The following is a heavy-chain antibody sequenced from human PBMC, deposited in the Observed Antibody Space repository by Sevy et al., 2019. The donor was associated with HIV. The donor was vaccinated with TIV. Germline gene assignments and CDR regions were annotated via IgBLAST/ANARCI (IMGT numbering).Heavy chain of an antibody. CDR2: INSDGSST. CDR3: SRGLYYYDMRGHQEPGDY. J-gene: IGHJ4*02. Sequence: GGSLRLSCAASGITLTPYWMHWVRQVPGKGLVWVSRINSDGSSTSYAESVEGRFTISRDNGKNTVYLQMKSLRVEDTAVYFCSRGLYYYDMRGHQEPGDYWGQGVLVTVSS. CDR1: GITLTPYW. V-gene: IGHV3-74*01. D-gene: IGHD3-22*01.